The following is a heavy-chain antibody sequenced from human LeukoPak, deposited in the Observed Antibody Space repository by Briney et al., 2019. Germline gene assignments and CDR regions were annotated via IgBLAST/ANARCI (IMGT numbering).Heavy chain of an antibody. Sequence: QTGGSLRLSCAASGFTFGDYAMSWVRQAAGKGLEWVSGISDTGRRTYYTDSVKGRFTISRDDSKKTVYLQMKTLTAEDTAIYFCARHDSFIPYWGQGTLVTVSS. CDR2: ISDTGRRT. D-gene: IGHD5-18*01. CDR3: ARHDSFIPY. V-gene: IGHV3-23*01. CDR1: GFTFGDYA. J-gene: IGHJ4*02.